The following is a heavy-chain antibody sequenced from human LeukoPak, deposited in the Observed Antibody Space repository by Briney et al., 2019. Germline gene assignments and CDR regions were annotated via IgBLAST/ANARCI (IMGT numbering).Heavy chain of an antibody. CDR3: ARLLVLAAPDV. D-gene: IGHD2-15*01. Sequence: SESLSLTCSIYGGSVSGYYWSWIRQPPGKGLEWIGEISHSGSIHYNPSLKSRVTISVDTSKNQFSLRLSSLTAADTAVYYCARLLVLAAPDVWGQGTMVTVSS. V-gene: IGHV4-34*01. CDR2: ISHSGSI. J-gene: IGHJ6*02. CDR1: GGSVSGYY.